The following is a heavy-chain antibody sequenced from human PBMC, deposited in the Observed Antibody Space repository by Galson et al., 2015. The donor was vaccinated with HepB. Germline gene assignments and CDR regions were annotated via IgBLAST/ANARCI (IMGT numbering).Heavy chain of an antibody. CDR2: IKQDGSER. Sequence: SLRLSCAASGFTFRNYWMSWVRQAPGKGLEWVANIKQDGSERYYVDSVKGRFTISRDNAKNSLYLQMNSLRAEDTAIYYCARGDYDILTGYYVASFDVWGQGTMVTVSS. D-gene: IGHD3-9*01. CDR3: ARGDYDILTGYYVASFDV. V-gene: IGHV3-7*01. CDR1: GFTFRNYW. J-gene: IGHJ3*01.